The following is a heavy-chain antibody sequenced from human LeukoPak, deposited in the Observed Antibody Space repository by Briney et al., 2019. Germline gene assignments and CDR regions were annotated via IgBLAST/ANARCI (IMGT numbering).Heavy chain of an antibody. CDR3: ARVGDPYYSSSPDY. J-gene: IGHJ4*02. D-gene: IGHD6-6*01. V-gene: IGHV1-18*01. CDR2: ISAYNGNT. CDR1: GYTFTSYA. Sequence: GASVKVSCKASGYTFTSYAISWVRQAPGQGLEWMGWISAYNGNTNYAQKVQGRVTVTTDTSTSTAYMELRSLTSDDTAVYYCARVGDPYYSSSPDYWGQGTLVTVSS.